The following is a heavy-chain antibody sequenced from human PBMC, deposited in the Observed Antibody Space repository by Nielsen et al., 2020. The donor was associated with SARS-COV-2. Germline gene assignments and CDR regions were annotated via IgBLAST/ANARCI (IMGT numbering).Heavy chain of an antibody. CDR2: IYYSGST. Sequence: RQPPGKGLEWIGSIYYSGSTNYNPSLKSRVTISVDTSKNQFSLKLSSVTAADTAVYYCARGGFPYCSSTSCYAEDYYYYMDVWGKGTTVTVSS. D-gene: IGHD2-2*01. V-gene: IGHV4-39*07. J-gene: IGHJ6*03. CDR3: ARGGFPYCSSTSCYAEDYYYYMDV.